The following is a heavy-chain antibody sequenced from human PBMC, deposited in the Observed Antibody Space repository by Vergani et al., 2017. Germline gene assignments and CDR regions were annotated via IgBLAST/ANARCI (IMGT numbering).Heavy chain of an antibody. Sequence: EVHLLESGGGLVQSGGSLRLSCAASGFTFSNSAVSWVRQAPGRGLAWVSSISGPGLSTYYADSVKGRFSISRDNSKNTVFLQMHSLRAEDTAIYYCAGTQGTSAYYYGGFDYWGQGILVTVSS. CDR3: AGTQGTSAYYYGGFDY. D-gene: IGHD3-22*01. CDR2: ISGPGLST. V-gene: IGHV3-23*01. CDR1: GFTFSNSA. J-gene: IGHJ4*02.